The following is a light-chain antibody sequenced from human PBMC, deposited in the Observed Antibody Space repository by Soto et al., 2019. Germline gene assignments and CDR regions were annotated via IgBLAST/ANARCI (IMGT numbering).Light chain of an antibody. Sequence: QSVLTQSPSASASLGALVKLTCTLSSGHSSYAIAWHQQQPEKGPRYLMKLNSDGSHSKGDGIPDRFSGSSSGAERYLTISSLQSEDEADYYCQTWGTGIHVVLGGGTKLTVL. CDR1: SGHSSYA. CDR3: QTWGTGIHVV. V-gene: IGLV4-69*01. J-gene: IGLJ2*01. CDR2: LNSDGSH.